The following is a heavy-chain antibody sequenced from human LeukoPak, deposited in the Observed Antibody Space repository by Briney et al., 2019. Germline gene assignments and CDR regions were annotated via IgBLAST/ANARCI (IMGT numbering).Heavy chain of an antibody. CDR3: AREGKEFIAAAGTAFDY. CDR1: GDSVSSNSAA. D-gene: IGHD6-13*01. J-gene: IGHJ4*02. Sequence: SQTLSLTCAISGDSVSSNSAAWNWIRQSPSRGLEWLGRTYYRSKWYNDYAVSVKSRITINPDTSKNQFSLQLNSVTPEDTAVYYCAREGKEFIAAAGTAFDYWGQGTLVTVSS. CDR2: TYYRSKWYN. V-gene: IGHV6-1*01.